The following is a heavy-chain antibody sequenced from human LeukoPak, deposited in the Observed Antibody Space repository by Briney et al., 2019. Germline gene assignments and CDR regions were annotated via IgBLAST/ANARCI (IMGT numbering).Heavy chain of an antibody. Sequence: SETLSLTCTVSGGSIGSDGYYWNWIRQHPGKGLEWIGYIYYSGSTSYNPSLKSRLTISVDTSKNQFSLRPSSVTAADTAVYYCARGRYYGFSGDYWGQGTLVTVSS. CDR2: IYYSGST. D-gene: IGHD3-10*01. V-gene: IGHV4-31*03. CDR1: GGSIGSDGYY. CDR3: ARGRYYGFSGDY. J-gene: IGHJ4*02.